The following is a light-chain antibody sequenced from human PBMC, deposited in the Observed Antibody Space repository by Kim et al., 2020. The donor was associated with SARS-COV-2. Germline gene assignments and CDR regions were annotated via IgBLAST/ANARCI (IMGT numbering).Light chain of an antibody. J-gene: IGLJ2*01. CDR3: QVWDSSSDHPV. CDR2: YDS. Sequence: PGKTAMSTCGGNNIGSKSVHWYQHKPGQAPVLVIYYDSDRPSGLPERFSGSNSGNTATLTISRVEAGDEADYYCQVWDSSSDHPVFGGGTQLTVL. V-gene: IGLV3-21*04. CDR1: NIGSKS.